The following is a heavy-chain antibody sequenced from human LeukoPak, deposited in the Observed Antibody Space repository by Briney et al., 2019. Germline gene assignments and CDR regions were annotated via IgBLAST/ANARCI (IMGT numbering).Heavy chain of an antibody. Sequence: SETLSLTCTVSGGSISSSSYYWDWIRQPPGKGLEWIGSMNYSGSTYYNPSLKSRVTVSVDTSKNQFSLKLSSVTAADTAMYYCARTTRGSLLWFGLHMDVWGKGTTVTVSS. CDR1: GGSISSSSYY. CDR2: MNYSGST. D-gene: IGHD3-10*01. CDR3: ARTTRGSLLWFGLHMDV. J-gene: IGHJ6*03. V-gene: IGHV4-39*01.